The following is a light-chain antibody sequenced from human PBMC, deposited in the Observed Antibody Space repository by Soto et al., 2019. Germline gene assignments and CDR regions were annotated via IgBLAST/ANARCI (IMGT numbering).Light chain of an antibody. J-gene: IGLJ2*01. CDR1: SSDVGTYVY. CDR3: SSYASNGDVL. Sequence: QSVLTQPASVSGSPGQSITISCTGTSSDVGTYVYVSWYQHHPGKAPKLMIYDVSNRPSGVSDRFSGSKSGNTASLTISGLQAEDEADYYCSSYASNGDVLFGGGTKLTVL. CDR2: DVS. V-gene: IGLV2-14*03.